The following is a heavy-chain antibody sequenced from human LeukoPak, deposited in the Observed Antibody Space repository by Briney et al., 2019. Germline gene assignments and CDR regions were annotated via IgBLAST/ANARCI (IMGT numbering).Heavy chain of an antibody. CDR1: GFTFSSYD. D-gene: IGHD6-6*01. V-gene: IGHV3-13*01. CDR3: ARERQEYSSASGYYYYYMDV. J-gene: IGHJ6*03. CDR2: IGTAGDT. Sequence: PRGSLRLSCAASGFTFSSYDMHWVRQATGKGLEWVSAIGTAGDTYYPRSVKDRFTISRENAKNSFYLQMNSLRAGDTAVYICARERQEYSSASGYYYYYMDVWGKGATVTVSS.